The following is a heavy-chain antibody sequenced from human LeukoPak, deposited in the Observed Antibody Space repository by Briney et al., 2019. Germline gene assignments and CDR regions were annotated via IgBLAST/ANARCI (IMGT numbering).Heavy chain of an antibody. Sequence: AGGSLRLSCAASGFTFDDYGMSWVRQAPGKGLEWVSGINWNGGSTGYADSVKGRFTISRDNAKNSLYLQMNSLRAEDTAVYYCASMGGYCSSTSCYNYGMDVWGQGTTVTVSS. D-gene: IGHD2-2*02. CDR2: INWNGGST. V-gene: IGHV3-20*04. J-gene: IGHJ6*02. CDR1: GFTFDDYG. CDR3: ASMGGYCSSTSCYNYGMDV.